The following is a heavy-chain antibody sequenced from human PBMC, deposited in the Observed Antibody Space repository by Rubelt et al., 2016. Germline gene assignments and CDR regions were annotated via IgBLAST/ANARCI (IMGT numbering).Heavy chain of an antibody. D-gene: IGHD6-19*01. CDR3: AKDLRASGRYNWFDP. CDR1: GFTFSSSA. CDR2: ISGSGGST. Sequence: EMQLVESGGGLVKPGGSLRLSCAASGFTFSSSAMSWVRQAPGKGLEWVSAISGSGGSTYYADSARGRFTISRDNSKNTRYLQMNSLRVEDTAVYYCAKDLRASGRYNWFDPWGPGTLVTVSS. J-gene: IGHJ5*02. V-gene: IGHV3-23*04.